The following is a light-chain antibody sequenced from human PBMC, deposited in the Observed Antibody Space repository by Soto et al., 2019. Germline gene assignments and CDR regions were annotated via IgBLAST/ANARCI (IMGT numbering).Light chain of an antibody. CDR3: QQRYHWPPYN. J-gene: IGKJ2*01. V-gene: IGKV3-11*01. CDR2: DAS. CDR1: QSVSKY. Sequence: EIVLTQSPATLSLSPGERATLSCRASQSVSKYLAWYQKKPGQAPRLLIYDASSRATGIPARFSGSGSGTDFTLTISGLEPEDVAVYYCQQRYHWPPYNFGQGTKLEIK.